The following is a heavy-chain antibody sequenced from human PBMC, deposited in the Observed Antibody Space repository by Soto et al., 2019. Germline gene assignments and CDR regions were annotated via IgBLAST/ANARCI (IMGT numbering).Heavy chain of an antibody. V-gene: IGHV1-69*06. CDR1: GGTFSSYA. J-gene: IGHJ3*02. CDR3: ARGVTTELGAFDI. Sequence: RASVKVSCKASGGTFSSYAISWVRQAPGQGLEWMGGIIPIFGTANYAQKFQGRVTITADKSTSTAYMELSSLRSEDTAVYYCARGVTTELGAFDIWGQGTMVTVSS. CDR2: IIPIFGTA. D-gene: IGHD4-17*01.